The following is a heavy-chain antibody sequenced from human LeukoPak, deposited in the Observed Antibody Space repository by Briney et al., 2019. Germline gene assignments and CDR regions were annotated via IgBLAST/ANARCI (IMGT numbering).Heavy chain of an antibody. J-gene: IGHJ5*02. Sequence: GSLRLSCAASGFPFSRYSMNWVRHAPGKGLEWVSYSSSSSNSIYYADSVKGRFTISRDNAKNSLYLQMKSLRAEDTSVYYCASALTYYYDTSGSLPWGQGTLVTVSS. CDR3: ASALTYYYDTSGSLP. CDR2: SSSSSNSI. CDR1: GFPFSRYS. V-gene: IGHV3-48*01. D-gene: IGHD3-22*01.